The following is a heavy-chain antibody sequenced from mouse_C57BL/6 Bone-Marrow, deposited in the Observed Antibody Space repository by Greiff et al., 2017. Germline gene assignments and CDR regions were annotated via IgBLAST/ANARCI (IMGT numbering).Heavy chain of an antibody. CDR1: GFTFRDYG. J-gene: IGHJ2*01. CDR2: ISSGSSTI. V-gene: IGHV5-17*01. Sequence: EVKLMESGGGLVKPGGSLKLSCAASGFTFRDYGMHWVRQAPEKGLEWVAYISSGSSTIYYADTVKGRFTISRDNAKNPLFLQMTSLRSEDTAMYYCARRRWLDYWGQGTTLTVSS. D-gene: IGHD1-1*02. CDR3: ARRRWLDY.